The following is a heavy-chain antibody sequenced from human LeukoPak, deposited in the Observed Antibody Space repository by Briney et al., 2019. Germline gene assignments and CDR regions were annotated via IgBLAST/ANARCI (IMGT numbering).Heavy chain of an antibody. Sequence: PGGSLRLSCAASGFTFSSYWMSWVRQAPGKGLEWVANIKQDGSEKYYVDSVKGRFTISRDNAENSLYLQMNSLRAEDTAVYYCATPGPRLRYFDWSLDYYGMDVWGQGTTVTVSS. CDR2: IKQDGSEK. D-gene: IGHD3-9*01. V-gene: IGHV3-7*03. CDR1: GFTFSSYW. J-gene: IGHJ6*02. CDR3: ATPGPRLRYFDWSLDYYGMDV.